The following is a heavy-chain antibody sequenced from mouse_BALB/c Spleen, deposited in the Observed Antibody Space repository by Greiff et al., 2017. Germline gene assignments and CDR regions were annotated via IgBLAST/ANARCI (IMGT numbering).Heavy chain of an antibody. CDR1: GFNIKDYY. J-gene: IGHJ2*01. CDR2: IDPENGNT. CDR3: ARADDYFDY. V-gene: IGHV14-1*02. Sequence: EVQVVESGAELVRPGALVKLSCKASGFNIKDYYMHWVKQRPEQGLEWIGWIDPENGNTIYDPKFQGKASITADTSSNTAYLQLSSLTSEDTAVYYCARADDYFDYWGQGTTLTVSS.